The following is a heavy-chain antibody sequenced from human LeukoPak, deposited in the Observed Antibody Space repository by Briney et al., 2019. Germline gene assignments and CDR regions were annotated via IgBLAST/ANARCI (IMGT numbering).Heavy chain of an antibody. J-gene: IGHJ5*02. CDR1: GGSFSGYY. V-gene: IGHV4-34*01. Sequence: SETLSLTCAVYGGSFSGYYWSWIRQPPGKGLEWIGEINHSGSTNYNPSLKSRVTISVDTSKNQFSLKLSSVTAADTAVYYCAVKTRGYCSGGSCRRGYNWFDPWGQGTLVTVSS. CDR2: INHSGST. D-gene: IGHD2-15*01. CDR3: AVKTRGYCSGGSCRRGYNWFDP.